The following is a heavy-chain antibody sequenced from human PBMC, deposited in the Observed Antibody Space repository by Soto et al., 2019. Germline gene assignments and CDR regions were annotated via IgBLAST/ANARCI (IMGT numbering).Heavy chain of an antibody. CDR2: ISGSGGST. Sequence: PGGSLRLSCAASGFTFSSYAMSWVRQAPGKGLEWVSAISGSGGSTYYADSVKGRFTISRDNSKNTLYLQMNSLRAEDTAVYYCAKDHVGQLARRNYYYYYYMDVWGKGTTVTVSS. V-gene: IGHV3-23*01. J-gene: IGHJ6*03. CDR3: AKDHVGQLARRNYYYYYYMDV. CDR1: GFTFSSYA. D-gene: IGHD6-6*01.